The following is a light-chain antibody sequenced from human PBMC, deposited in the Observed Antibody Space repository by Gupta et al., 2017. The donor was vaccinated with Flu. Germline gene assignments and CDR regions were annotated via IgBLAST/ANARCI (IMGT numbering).Light chain of an antibody. CDR1: QDISNY. CDR2: DAS. J-gene: IGKJ4*01. V-gene: IGKV1-33*01. Sequence: DIQMTQSPSSLSASVGDRVTITCQASQDISNYLNWYQQKPGKAPKLLIYDASNLETGVPSRFSGSRSGTDSTFTISSLQPEDIATYYCQQYDKAPLTFGGGTKVEIK. CDR3: QQYDKAPLT.